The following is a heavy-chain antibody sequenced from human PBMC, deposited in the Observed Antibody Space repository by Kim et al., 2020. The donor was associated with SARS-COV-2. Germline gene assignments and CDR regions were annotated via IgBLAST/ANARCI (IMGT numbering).Heavy chain of an antibody. J-gene: IGHJ5*02. Sequence: ASVKVSCKASGYTFTGYYMHWVRQAPGQGLEWMGRINPNSGGTNYAQKFQGRVTMTRDTSISTAYMELSRLRSDDTAVYYCARGRLGYCSGGSCYPQKYNWFDPWGQGTLVTVSS. D-gene: IGHD2-15*01. V-gene: IGHV1-2*06. CDR3: ARGRLGYCSGGSCYPQKYNWFDP. CDR1: GYTFTGYY. CDR2: INPNSGGT.